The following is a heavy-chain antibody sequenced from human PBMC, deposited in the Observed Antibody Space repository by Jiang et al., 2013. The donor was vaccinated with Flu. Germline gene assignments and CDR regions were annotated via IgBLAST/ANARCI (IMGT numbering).Heavy chain of an antibody. CDR2: IWYDGSNK. CDR1: GFTFSSYG. V-gene: IGHV3-33*01. CDR3: ARDAGQRAASLTSIAVAVGWFDP. Sequence: GRSLRLSCAASGFTFSSYGMHWVRQAPGKGLEWVAVIWYDGSNKYYADSVKGRFTISRDNSKNTLYLQMNSLRAEDTAVYYCARDAGQRAASLTSIAVAVGWFDPWGQGTLVTVSS. D-gene: IGHD6-19*01. J-gene: IGHJ5*02.